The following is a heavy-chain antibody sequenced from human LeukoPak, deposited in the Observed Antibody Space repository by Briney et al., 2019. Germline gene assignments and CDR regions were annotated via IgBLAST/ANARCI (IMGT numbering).Heavy chain of an antibody. CDR1: GYSFTSYW. D-gene: IGHD1-26*01. Sequence: GESLKISCKGSGYSFTSYWIGWVRQIPGKGLEWMGSIYPVESDTRYSPSFQGQVTISAAKSISTAYLTWSSLKASDTAMYYCASPVGATREGDAFDIWGQGTMVTVSS. J-gene: IGHJ3*02. V-gene: IGHV5-51*01. CDR2: IYPVESDT. CDR3: ASPVGATREGDAFDI.